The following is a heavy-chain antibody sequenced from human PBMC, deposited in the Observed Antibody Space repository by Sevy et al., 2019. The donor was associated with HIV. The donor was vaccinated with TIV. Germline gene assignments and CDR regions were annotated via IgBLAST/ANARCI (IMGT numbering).Heavy chain of an antibody. CDR3: AKKIAVAGFDY. J-gene: IGHJ4*02. D-gene: IGHD6-19*01. CDR2: IRYEGSNK. Sequence: GGSLRLSCAASGFTFSSYGMHWVRQAPGKGLGWVAFIRYEGSNKYYADSVKGRFTIARDNSKNTLYLQMNSLRSEDTAVYYCAKKIAVAGFDYWGQGTLVTVSS. CDR1: GFTFSSYG. V-gene: IGHV3-30*02.